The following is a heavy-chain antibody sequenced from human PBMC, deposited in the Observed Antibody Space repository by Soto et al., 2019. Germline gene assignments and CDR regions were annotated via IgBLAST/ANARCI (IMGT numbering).Heavy chain of an antibody. CDR2: TYDRGST. Sequence: SSETLSPTCSVSGDSIIRAGYSGSWIRQSPGKRLEWIGYTYDRGSTYYNPSFRGRVSISVDRSKNQMSLKLDSVTAADTALYYCARETMRLGASFDNWGPGTLVTVSS. CDR3: ARETMRLGASFDN. V-gene: IGHV4-30-2*06. J-gene: IGHJ4*01. D-gene: IGHD3-9*01. CDR1: GDSIIRAGYS.